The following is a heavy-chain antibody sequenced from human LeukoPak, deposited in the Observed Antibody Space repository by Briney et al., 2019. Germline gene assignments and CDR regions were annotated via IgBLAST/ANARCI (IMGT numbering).Heavy chain of an antibody. J-gene: IGHJ6*02. V-gene: IGHV3-21*01. D-gene: IGHD3-16*01. Sequence: KTGGSLRLSCEASGFTFSSYNMNWVRQAPGKGLEWVSSISSSSSYIYYADSVKGRFTISRDNAKNSLYLQMNSLRAEDTAVYYCARDWGYYYYYGMDVWGQGTTVTVSS. CDR2: ISSSSSYI. CDR3: ARDWGYYYYYGMDV. CDR1: GFTFSSYN.